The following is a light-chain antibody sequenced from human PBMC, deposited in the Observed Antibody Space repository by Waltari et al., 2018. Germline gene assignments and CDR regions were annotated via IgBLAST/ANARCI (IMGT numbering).Light chain of an antibody. CDR3: QEYDSLPVT. V-gene: IGKV1-5*03. CDR2: KES. J-gene: IGKJ4*01. CDR1: QSVKNN. Sequence: DIQMTQSPSSLSASVGDRVTITCRASQSVKNNLAWYQQATGKAPKVLSHKESMLESGAPSTFSGSGYGTEFTLTISSLQPDNFATYDCQEYDSLPVTFGGGTKVEI.